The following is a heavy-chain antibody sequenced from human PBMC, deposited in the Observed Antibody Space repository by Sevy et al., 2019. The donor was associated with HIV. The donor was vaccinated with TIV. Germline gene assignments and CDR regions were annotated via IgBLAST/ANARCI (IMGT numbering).Heavy chain of an antibody. D-gene: IGHD6-19*01. CDR3: AKAGGAWFFEY. Sequence: GGSLRLSCVASGFTFGSYAMNWVRQAPGKGLEWVSSISGGGGNTDYAESVKGRFTISRDNSKNTLNLQMSSLRAEDTAVYYCAKAGGAWFFEYWGQGILVTVSS. CDR2: ISGGGGNT. J-gene: IGHJ4*02. V-gene: IGHV3-23*01. CDR1: GFTFGSYA.